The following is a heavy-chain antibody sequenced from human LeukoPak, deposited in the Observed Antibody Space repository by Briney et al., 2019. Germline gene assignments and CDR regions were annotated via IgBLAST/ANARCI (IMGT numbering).Heavy chain of an antibody. CDR2: IVPILGIA. CDR1: GGTFSSYT. V-gene: IGHV1-69*02. Sequence: ASVKVSCKASGGTFSSYTISWVRQAPGQGLEWMGRIVPILGIANYAQKFQGRVTITADKSTSTAYMELSSLRSEDTAVYYCARSFGIAYTGVWGQGTLVTVSS. J-gene: IGHJ4*02. D-gene: IGHD2-2*02. CDR3: ARSFGIAYTGV.